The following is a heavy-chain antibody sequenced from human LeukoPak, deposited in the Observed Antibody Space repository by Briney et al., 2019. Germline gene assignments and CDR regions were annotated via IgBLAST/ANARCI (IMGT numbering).Heavy chain of an antibody. V-gene: IGHV3-49*04. CDR1: GFTFGDYA. CDR2: IASETYGGTA. Sequence: GGSLRLSCTTSGFTFGDYAMTWVRQAPGKGLEWVGFIASETYGGTAEYAASVKGRFIIPRDDSKSIAYLQMNSLKTEDTAVYYCTRDQTPYYWGQGTLVTVSS. CDR3: TRDQTPYY. J-gene: IGHJ4*02.